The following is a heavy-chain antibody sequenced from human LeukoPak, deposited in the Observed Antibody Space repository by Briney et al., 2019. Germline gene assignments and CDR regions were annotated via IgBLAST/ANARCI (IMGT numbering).Heavy chain of an antibody. CDR3: ARYTGGPNFYFVS. Sequence: SETLSLTCAVSGYSISSGYYWAWCRQPPGRGLEWIATINHIGRTYYNPSLKSRVTISVDTSENQFSLKLNSVTAADTAVYFCARYTGGPNFYFVSWGQGTLVTVSS. D-gene: IGHD1-26*01. V-gene: IGHV4-38-2*01. J-gene: IGHJ4*02. CDR2: INHIGRT. CDR1: GYSISSGYY.